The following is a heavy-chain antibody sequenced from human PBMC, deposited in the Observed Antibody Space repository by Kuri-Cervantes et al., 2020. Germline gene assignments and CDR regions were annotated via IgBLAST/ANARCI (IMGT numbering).Heavy chain of an antibody. CDR2: IGTAGDT. CDR1: GFTFSSYD. V-gene: IGHV3-13*01. CDR3: ARDPNSSGRDADNWFDP. D-gene: IGHD6-19*01. J-gene: IGHJ5*02. Sequence: GESLKISCAASGFTFSSYDMHWVRQATGKGLEWVSAIGTAGDTYYPGSVKGRFTISRENAKNSLYLQMNSLRAGDTAVYHCARDPNSSGRDADNWFDPWGQGTLVTVSS.